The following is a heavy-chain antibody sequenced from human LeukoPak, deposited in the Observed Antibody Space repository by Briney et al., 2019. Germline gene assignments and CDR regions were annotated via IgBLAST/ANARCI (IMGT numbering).Heavy chain of an antibody. Sequence: GGSLRLSCAASGFTFSSYGMHWVRQAPGKGLEWVAFIRYDGSNKYYADSVKGRFTISRDNSKNTMYLQMNSLRAEDTAVYYCARDRVEWTPRFLVQYYYMDVWGKGTTVTVSS. CDR3: ARDRVEWTPRFLVQYYYMDV. CDR1: GFTFSSYG. CDR2: IRYDGSNK. J-gene: IGHJ6*03. V-gene: IGHV3-30*02. D-gene: IGHD3-3*01.